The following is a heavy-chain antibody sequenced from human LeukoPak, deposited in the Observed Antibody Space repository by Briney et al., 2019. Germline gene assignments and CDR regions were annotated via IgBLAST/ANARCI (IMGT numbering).Heavy chain of an antibody. CDR2: ISSSSSYI. Sequence: GMSLRLSCAASGFTFDDYAMHWVRQAPGKGLEWVSSISSSSSYIYYADSVKGRFTISRDNAKNSLYLQMNSLRAEDTAVYYCAELGITMIGGVWGKGTTVTISS. V-gene: IGHV3-21*01. CDR1: GFTFDDYA. D-gene: IGHD3-10*02. CDR3: AELGITMIGGV. J-gene: IGHJ6*04.